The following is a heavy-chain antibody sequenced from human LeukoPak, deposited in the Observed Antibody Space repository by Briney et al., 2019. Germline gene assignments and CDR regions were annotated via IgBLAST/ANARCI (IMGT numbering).Heavy chain of an antibody. V-gene: IGHV3-30*04. CDR1: GFTFSSYA. CDR2: ISYDGSNK. Sequence: GGSLRLSCAASGFTFSSYAMHWVRQAPGKGLEWVAVISYDGSNKYYADSVKGRFTISRDNSKNTLYLQMNSLRAEDTAAYYCARDGVWFGESSATANFDYWGQGTLVTVSS. CDR3: ARDGVWFGESSATANFDY. J-gene: IGHJ4*02. D-gene: IGHD3-10*01.